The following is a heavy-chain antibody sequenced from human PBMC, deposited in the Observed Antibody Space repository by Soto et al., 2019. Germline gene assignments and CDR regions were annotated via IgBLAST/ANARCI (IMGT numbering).Heavy chain of an antibody. CDR2: MHHTQGT. Sequence: XETLSLTCSVSGASISSYYWTWIRQPPGGGLVWIGYMHHTQGTNDNPSLRGRVHMSIDTSMNQFSLRLTSVTAADTAVYYCARVPFVGYFDWLDHWGQGTLVTVSS. CDR3: ARVPFVGYFDWLDH. D-gene: IGHD3-9*01. CDR1: GASISSYY. J-gene: IGHJ5*01. V-gene: IGHV4-59*01.